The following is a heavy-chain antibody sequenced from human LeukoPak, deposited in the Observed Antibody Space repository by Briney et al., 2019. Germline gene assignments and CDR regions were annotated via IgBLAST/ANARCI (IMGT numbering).Heavy chain of an antibody. CDR3: ARGGPTYYYDSSGYPLDY. Sequence: SETLSLTCTVSGGSISSYYWSWIRQPPGKGLEWIGYIYYSGSTNYNPSLKSRVTISVDTSKNQFSLKPSSVTAADTAVYFCARGGPTYYYDSSGYPLDYWGQGTLVTVSS. CDR2: IYYSGST. CDR1: GGSISSYY. D-gene: IGHD3-22*01. J-gene: IGHJ4*02. V-gene: IGHV4-59*08.